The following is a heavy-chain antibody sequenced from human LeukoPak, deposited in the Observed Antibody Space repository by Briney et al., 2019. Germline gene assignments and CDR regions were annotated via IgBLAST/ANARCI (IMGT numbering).Heavy chain of an antibody. Sequence: GGSLRLSCAASGFTFSSYWMHWVRQAPGKGLVWVSRIHPDGSSTSYADSVKGRFTISRDNAKNTLYLQMSSVRADDTAVYSCTKDTFGADDFWGQGTLVTVSS. CDR2: IHPDGSST. J-gene: IGHJ4*02. CDR3: TKDTFGADDF. D-gene: IGHD3-10*01. V-gene: IGHV3-74*01. CDR1: GFTFSSYW.